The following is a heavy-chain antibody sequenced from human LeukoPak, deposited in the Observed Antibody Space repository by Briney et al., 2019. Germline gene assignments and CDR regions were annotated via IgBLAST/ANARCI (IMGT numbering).Heavy chain of an antibody. D-gene: IGHD3-22*01. J-gene: IGHJ4*02. Sequence: PGGSLRLSCAASGFIFSSYWMSWVRQAPGKGLEWVANIKQDGSEKYYVDSVKGRFTISRDNAKNSLYLQMNSLRAEDTAVYYCARNVFDSSGYYPLVSDYWGQGTLVTVSS. CDR3: ARNVFDSSGYYPLVSDY. CDR1: GFIFSSYW. V-gene: IGHV3-7*01. CDR2: IKQDGSEK.